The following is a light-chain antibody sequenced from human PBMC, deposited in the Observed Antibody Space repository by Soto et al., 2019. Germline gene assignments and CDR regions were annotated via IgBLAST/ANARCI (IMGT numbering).Light chain of an antibody. Sequence: EIVLTQSPGTLSLSPGERATLSCRASQSVSSNSLAWYQRKPGQAPRLLIYGASYRATDIPHRFSGSGSGTYFTLTITRLDPEDFAVYYCQQYGGSPPTFGQGTKVEIK. CDR2: GAS. CDR1: QSVSSNS. J-gene: IGKJ1*01. CDR3: QQYGGSPPT. V-gene: IGKV3-20*01.